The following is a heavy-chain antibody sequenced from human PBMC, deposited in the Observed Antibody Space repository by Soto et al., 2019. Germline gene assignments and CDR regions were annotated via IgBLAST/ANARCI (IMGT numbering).Heavy chain of an antibody. CDR1: GGSFSGYY. Sequence: SETLSLTCAVYGGSFSGYYWSWIRQPPGKGLEWIGEINHSGSTNYNPSLKSRVTISVDTSKNQFSLKLSSVTAADTAVYYCATPSNYYGSGSYEKWGQGTLVTVSS. CDR2: INHSGST. CDR3: ATPSNYYGSGSYEK. D-gene: IGHD3-10*01. V-gene: IGHV4-34*01. J-gene: IGHJ4*02.